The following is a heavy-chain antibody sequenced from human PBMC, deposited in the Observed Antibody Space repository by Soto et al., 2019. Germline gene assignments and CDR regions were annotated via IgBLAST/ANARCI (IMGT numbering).Heavy chain of an antibody. CDR1: GFNFGSYW. V-gene: IGHV3-7*01. D-gene: IGHD4-17*01. CDR3: SSIARWPNAFDI. J-gene: IGHJ3*02. Sequence: GGSLRLSCAASGFNFGSYWMSWVRQAPGKGLEWVSTIKYDASEKKYVDSVKGRFTMSRDNAKNSLFLQMNSLRAKDTAVYYCSSIARWPNAFDIWGQGTLVTVSS. CDR2: IKYDASEK.